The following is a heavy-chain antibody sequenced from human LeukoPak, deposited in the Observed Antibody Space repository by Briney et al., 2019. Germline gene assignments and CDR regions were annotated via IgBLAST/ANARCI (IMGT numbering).Heavy chain of an antibody. Sequence: PSETLSLTCTVSGGSISSSSYYWGWIRQPPGKGLEWIGSIYYSGSTYYNPSLKSRVTISVDTSKNQFSLKLSSVTAADTAVYYCARHGAAAGLGWFDPWGQGTLVTVSS. J-gene: IGHJ5*02. CDR1: GGSISSSSYY. V-gene: IGHV4-39*01. CDR3: ARHGAAAGLGWFDP. D-gene: IGHD6-13*01. CDR2: IYYSGST.